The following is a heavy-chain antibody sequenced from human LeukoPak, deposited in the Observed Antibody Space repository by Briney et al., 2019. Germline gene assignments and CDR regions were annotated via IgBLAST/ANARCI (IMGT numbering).Heavy chain of an antibody. CDR3: AKPLSLTAGWHCDS. Sequence: GGSLRLSCAASGFTFGAYAMHWVRRAPGKGLEWVAVIWSDGSAKYYADSVKGRFTISRGNSKNTLYLQMNSLRAEDTAIYYCAKPLSLTAGWHCDSWGQGTLVTVSS. CDR1: GFTFGAYA. CDR2: IWSDGSAK. V-gene: IGHV3-33*06. J-gene: IGHJ4*02. D-gene: IGHD6-13*01.